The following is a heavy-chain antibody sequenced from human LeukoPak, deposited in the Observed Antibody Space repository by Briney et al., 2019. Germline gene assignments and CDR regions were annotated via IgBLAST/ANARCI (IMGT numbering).Heavy chain of an antibody. Sequence: SETLSLTCTVSGGSISSYYWSWIRQPAGKGLERIGRIYTSGSTNYNPSLKSRVTMSVDTSKNQFSLKLSSVTAADTAVYYCARETQNYDSSGYRLDYWGQGTLVTVSS. CDR1: GGSISSYY. D-gene: IGHD3-22*01. CDR3: ARETQNYDSSGYRLDY. CDR2: IYTSGST. V-gene: IGHV4-4*07. J-gene: IGHJ4*02.